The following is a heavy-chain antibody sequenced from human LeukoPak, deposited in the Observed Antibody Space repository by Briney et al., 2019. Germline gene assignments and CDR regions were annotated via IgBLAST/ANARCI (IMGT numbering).Heavy chain of an antibody. CDR2: ISYDGSNK. J-gene: IGHJ5*02. V-gene: IGHV3-30*18. D-gene: IGHD2-2*01. CDR3: AKDPTSTSDWFDP. Sequence: GRSLRLSCAASVFTFSSYGMHLVRQAPGKGLEWVAVISYDGSNKYYADSVKGRFTISRDNSKNTLYLQMNSLRAEDTAVYYCAKDPTSTSDWFDPWGQGTLVTVSS. CDR1: VFTFSSYG.